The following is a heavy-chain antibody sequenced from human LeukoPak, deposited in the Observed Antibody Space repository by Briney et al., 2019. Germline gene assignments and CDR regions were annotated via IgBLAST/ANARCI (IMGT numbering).Heavy chain of an antibody. CDR2: ISSSSSYI. V-gene: IGHV3-21*01. J-gene: IGHJ4*02. CDR3: ARGAYGGNYYFDY. CDR1: GFIFSSYW. D-gene: IGHD4-23*01. Sequence: GGSLRLSCAASGFIFSSYWMHWVRQAPGKGLVWVSSISSSSSYIYYADSVKGRFTISRDNAKNSLYLQMNSLRAEDTAVYYCARGAYGGNYYFDYWGQGTLVTVSS.